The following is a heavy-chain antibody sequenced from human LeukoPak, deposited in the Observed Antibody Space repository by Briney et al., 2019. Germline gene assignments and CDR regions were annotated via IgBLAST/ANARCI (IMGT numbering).Heavy chain of an antibody. J-gene: IGHJ6*02. D-gene: IGHD2-8*01. CDR2: IYYSGST. Sequence: SETLSLTCTVSGGSISSYYWSWIRQPPGKGLEWIGYIYYSGSTNYNPSLKSRVTISVDTSKNQFSLKLSSVTAADTAVYYCARDWGGDCTNGVCYSHGMDVWGQGTTVTVS. CDR1: GGSISSYY. CDR3: ARDWGGDCTNGVCYSHGMDV. V-gene: IGHV4-59*01.